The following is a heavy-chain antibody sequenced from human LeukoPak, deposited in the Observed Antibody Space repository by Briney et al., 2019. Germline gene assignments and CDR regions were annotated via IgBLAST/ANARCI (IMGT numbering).Heavy chain of an antibody. Sequence: PGGSLRLSCAASGFTFSSYAMHWVRQAPGKGLEWVAVISYDGSNKYYADSVKGRFTISRDNSDNTLYVQMNSLRVEDTAVYYCARESYGSGHCAAFGIWGQGTLVTVSS. J-gene: IGHJ3*02. CDR1: GFTFSSYA. CDR2: ISYDGSNK. D-gene: IGHD3-16*01. V-gene: IGHV3-30*04. CDR3: ARESYGSGHCAAFGI.